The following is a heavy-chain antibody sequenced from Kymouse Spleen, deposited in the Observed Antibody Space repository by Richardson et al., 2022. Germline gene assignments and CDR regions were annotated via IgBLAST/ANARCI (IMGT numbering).Heavy chain of an antibody. CDR2: INHSGST. Sequence: QVQLQQWGAGLLKPSETLSLTCAVYGGSFSGYYWSWIRQPPGKGLEWIGEINHSGSTNYNPSLKSRVTISVDTSKNQFSLKLSSVTAADTAVYYCARGQYSSGWLFDYWGQGTLVTVSS. V-gene: IGHV4-34*01. CDR3: ARGQYSSGWLFDY. D-gene: IGHD6-19*01. CDR1: GGSFSGYY. J-gene: IGHJ4*02.